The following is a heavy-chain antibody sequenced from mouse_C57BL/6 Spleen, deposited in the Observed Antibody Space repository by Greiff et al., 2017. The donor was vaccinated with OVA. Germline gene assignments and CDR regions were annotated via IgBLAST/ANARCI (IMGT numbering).Heavy chain of an antibody. V-gene: IGHV5-4*01. CDR3: ARDSNDAMDY. D-gene: IGHD2-5*01. CDR2: ISDGGSYT. CDR1: GFTFSSYA. J-gene: IGHJ4*01. Sequence: EVKVEESGGGLVKPGGSLKLSCAASGFTFSSYAMSWVRQTPEKRLEWVATISDGGSYTYYPDNVKGRFTISRDNAKNNLYLQMSHLKSEDTAMYYCARDSNDAMDYWGQGTSVTVSS.